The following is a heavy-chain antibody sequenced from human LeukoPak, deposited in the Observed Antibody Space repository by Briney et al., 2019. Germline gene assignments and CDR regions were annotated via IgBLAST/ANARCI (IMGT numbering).Heavy chain of an antibody. D-gene: IGHD3-10*01. V-gene: IGHV4-31*02. CDR2: IYYSGST. CDR1: GGSISSGGYY. Sequence: SEILSLTWTVSGGSISSGGYYWSWIRQHPGKGLEWIGYIYYSGSTYYNPSLKSRVTISVDTSKNQFSLKLSSVTAADTDVYYCARGDMVRGVTTNYYYYGMDVWGQGTTVTVSS. J-gene: IGHJ6*02. CDR3: ARGDMVRGVTTNYYYYGMDV.